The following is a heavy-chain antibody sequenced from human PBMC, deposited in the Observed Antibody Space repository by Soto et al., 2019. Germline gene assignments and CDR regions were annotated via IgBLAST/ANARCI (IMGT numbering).Heavy chain of an antibody. V-gene: IGHV3-23*01. Sequence: GGSLRLSCGASGFTFSSYAMSWVRQAPGKGLEWVSTISGGNTYYADSVKGRFTISRDISKNTLYLQMDGLRAEDTAIYYCAKDRDVSWFPDYWGQGTLVTVSS. J-gene: IGHJ4*02. CDR3: AKDRDVSWFPDY. D-gene: IGHD6-13*01. CDR2: ISGGNT. CDR1: GFTFSSYA.